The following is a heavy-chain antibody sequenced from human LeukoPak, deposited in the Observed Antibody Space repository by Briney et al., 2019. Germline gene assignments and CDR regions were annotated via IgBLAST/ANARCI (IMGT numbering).Heavy chain of an antibody. CDR1: GFTFSDYY. V-gene: IGHV3-11*04. CDR2: ISSSGSTI. J-gene: IGHJ3*02. D-gene: IGHD4-17*01. CDR3: ARHFDYGDYEGAFDI. Sequence: PGGSLRLSCAASGFTFSDYYMSWIRQAPGKGLGWVSYISSSGSTIYYADSVKGRFTIARDNAKNSLYLQMNSLRAEDTAVYYCARHFDYGDYEGAFDIWGQGTMVTVSS.